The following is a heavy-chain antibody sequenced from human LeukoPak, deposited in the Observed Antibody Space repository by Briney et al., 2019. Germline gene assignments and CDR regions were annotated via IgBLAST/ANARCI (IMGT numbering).Heavy chain of an antibody. CDR1: GGSFSSYY. CDR2: INHSGST. V-gene: IGHV4-34*01. Sequence: SETLSLTCAVYGGSFSSYYWSWIRQPPGKGLEWIGEINHSGSTNYNPSLKSRVTISVDTSKNQFSLKLSSVTAADTAVYYCAREKGPYCSGGSCSRPWYDKRRYGMDVWGQGTTVTVSS. J-gene: IGHJ6*02. D-gene: IGHD2-15*01. CDR3: AREKGPYCSGGSCSRPWYDKRRYGMDV.